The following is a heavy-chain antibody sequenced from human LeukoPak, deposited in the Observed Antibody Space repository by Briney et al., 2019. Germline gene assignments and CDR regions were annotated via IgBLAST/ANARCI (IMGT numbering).Heavy chain of an antibody. CDR3: ARGGITIFGVAIPNFDY. J-gene: IGHJ4*02. V-gene: IGHV3-9*01. CDR2: INWNSGII. CDR1: GFTFDDYA. Sequence: PGGSLRLSCAASGFTFDDYAMHWVRQAPGRGLEWVSGINWNSGIIGYADSVKGRFTISRDNAKNSLYLQMNSLRAEDTALYYCARGGITIFGVAIPNFDYWGQGTLVTVSS. D-gene: IGHD3-3*01.